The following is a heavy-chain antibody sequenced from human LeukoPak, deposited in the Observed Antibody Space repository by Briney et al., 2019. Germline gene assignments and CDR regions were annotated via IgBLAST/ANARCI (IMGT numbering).Heavy chain of an antibody. CDR3: TTDPTPYSSGFY. Sequence: NPGGSLRLSCAASGFTFSNAWMSWVRQAPGKGLEWVGRIKSKTDGGTTDYAAPVKGRFTISRDDSKNTLYLQMNSLKTEDTAVYYCTTDPTPYSSGFYWGQGTLVTVSS. D-gene: IGHD6-19*01. CDR2: IKSKTDGGTT. J-gene: IGHJ4*02. V-gene: IGHV3-15*01. CDR1: GFTFSNAW.